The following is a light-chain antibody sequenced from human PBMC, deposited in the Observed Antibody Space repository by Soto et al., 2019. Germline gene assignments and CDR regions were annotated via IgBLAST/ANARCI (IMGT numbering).Light chain of an antibody. CDR3: QQYNDWPPWT. V-gene: IGKV3-15*01. CDR2: GAS. CDR1: QSVSSN. J-gene: IGKJ1*01. Sequence: EIEMTQSPATLSVSPGERAILSCRASQSVSSNLAWYQQKPGQAPRLLIYGASTSATGIPARFSGSGSGTEFTLTISTLQSEDFAVYYCQQYNDWPPWTFGPGTKVEIK.